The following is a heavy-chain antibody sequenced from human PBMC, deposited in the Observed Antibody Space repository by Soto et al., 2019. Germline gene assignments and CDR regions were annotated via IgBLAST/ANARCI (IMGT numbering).Heavy chain of an antibody. CDR2: INPSGGST. D-gene: IGHD1-26*01. CDR3: AGRRGAFDI. J-gene: IGHJ3*02. CDR1: GYTFTSYY. V-gene: IGHV1-46*01. Sequence: QVQLVQSGAEVKKPGASVTVSCNASGYTFTSYYMHWVRQAPGQGLEWMGLINPSGGSTSYAQKFQGRVTMTRDTSTSTVSIELSRLRSEGTAVYYCAGRRGAFDIWGPGTMVTVSS.